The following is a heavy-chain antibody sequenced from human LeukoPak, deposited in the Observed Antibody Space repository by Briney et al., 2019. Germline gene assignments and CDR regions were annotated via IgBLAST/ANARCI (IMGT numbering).Heavy chain of an antibody. Sequence: ASVKVSCKASGYSFTSNYIHWVRQAPGQGLEWMGMIYPRDGSTSYAQKFQGRVTMTEDTSTDTAYMELSSLRSEDTAVYYCATDKRKNSYHAGGWLDWGQGTLVTVSS. D-gene: IGHD5-12*01. CDR1: GYSFTSNY. CDR2: IYPRDGST. V-gene: IGHV1-46*01. CDR3: ATDKRKNSYHAGGWLD. J-gene: IGHJ4*02.